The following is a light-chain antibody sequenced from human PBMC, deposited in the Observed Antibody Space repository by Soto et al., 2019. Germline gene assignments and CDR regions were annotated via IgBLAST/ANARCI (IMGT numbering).Light chain of an antibody. V-gene: IGKV1-5*01. CDR1: EGVGKC. J-gene: IGKJ1*01. CDR2: DAS. CDR3: QQRGGSPPTWT. Sequence: EIQMTQSPSTLFASVGDTVSVTWRVSEGVGKCLAWHQQKPGRAPEILISDASDLKSGVPSRFRGSGSGTDFTLTISRLEPEDFAVFYGQQRGGSPPTWTFGQGTKVDIK.